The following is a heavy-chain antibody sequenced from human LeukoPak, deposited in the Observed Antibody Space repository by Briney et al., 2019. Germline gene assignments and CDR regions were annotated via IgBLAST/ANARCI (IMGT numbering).Heavy chain of an antibody. Sequence: GGSLRLSCAASGFTFSSYWMSWVRQAPGKGLEWVANIKQDGSEKYYVDSVKGRFTISRDNAKNSLYLQMNSLRAEGTAVYYCAREATYYYDSSGYYYYYYYGMDVWGQGTTVTVSS. CDR3: AREATYYYDSSGYYYYYYYGMDV. J-gene: IGHJ6*02. V-gene: IGHV3-7*03. CDR2: IKQDGSEK. D-gene: IGHD3-22*01. CDR1: GFTFSSYW.